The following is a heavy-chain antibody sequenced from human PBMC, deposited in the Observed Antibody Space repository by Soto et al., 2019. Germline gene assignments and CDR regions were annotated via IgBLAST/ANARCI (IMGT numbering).Heavy chain of an antibody. D-gene: IGHD3-9*01. CDR3: ARDHDILTGDNAVDI. CDR2: IWYDGSNK. CDR1: GFTFSSYG. V-gene: IGHV3-33*01. J-gene: IGHJ3*02. Sequence: QVQLVESGGGVVQPGRSLRLSCAASGFTFSSYGMHWVRQAPGKGLEWVAVIWYDGSNKDYADSVKGRFTISRDNSKDTLYLQMNSLRAEDTAVYYCARDHDILTGDNAVDIWGQGTMVAVSS.